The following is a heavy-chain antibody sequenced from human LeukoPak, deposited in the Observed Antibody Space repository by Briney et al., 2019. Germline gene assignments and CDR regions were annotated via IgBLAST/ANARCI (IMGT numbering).Heavy chain of an antibody. D-gene: IGHD5-12*01. J-gene: IGHJ4*02. CDR1: GGSIFTDDIY. V-gene: IGHV4-30-4*01. Sequence: SQTLSLTCTVSGGSIFTDDIYWSWIRQPPGRGLEWIGYIYYSGSTYYNPSLKSRVTISVDTSKNQFSLKLSSVTAADTAVYYCAREDGYDPDTHYFDYWGQGTLVTVSS. CDR3: AREDGYDPDTHYFDY. CDR2: IYYSGST.